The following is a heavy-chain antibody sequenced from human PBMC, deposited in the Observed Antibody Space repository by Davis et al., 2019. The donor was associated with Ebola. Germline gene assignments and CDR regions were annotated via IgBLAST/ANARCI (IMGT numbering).Heavy chain of an antibody. J-gene: IGHJ5*02. D-gene: IGHD4-17*01. CDR1: GGSISSYY. V-gene: IGHV4-59*01. CDR2: IYYSGST. CDR3: ARDRGNGDYSWFDP. Sequence: SETLSLTCTVSGGSISSYYWSWIRQPPGKGLEWIGYIYYSGSTNYHPSLKSRVTISVDTSKNQFSLKLSSVTAADTAVYYCARDRGNGDYSWFDPWGQGTLVTVSS.